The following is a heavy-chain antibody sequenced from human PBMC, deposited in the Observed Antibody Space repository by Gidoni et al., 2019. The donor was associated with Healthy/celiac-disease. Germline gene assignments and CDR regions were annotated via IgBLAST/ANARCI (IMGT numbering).Heavy chain of an antibody. V-gene: IGHV4-34*01. CDR2: INHSGST. CDR1: GGSFSGYY. D-gene: IGHD3-3*01. Sequence: QVQLQQWGAGLLKPSETLSLTCAVHGGSFSGYYWSWIRQPPGKGLEWIGEINHSGSTNYNPSLKSRVTISVDTSKNQFSLKLSSVTAADTAVYYCARYPHYDFWSGYYGDYYYYGMDVWGQGTTVTVSS. J-gene: IGHJ6*02. CDR3: ARYPHYDFWSGYYGDYYYYGMDV.